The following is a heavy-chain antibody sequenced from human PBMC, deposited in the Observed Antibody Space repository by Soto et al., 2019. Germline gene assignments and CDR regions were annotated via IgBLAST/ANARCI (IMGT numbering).Heavy chain of an antibody. V-gene: IGHV1-8*01. CDR2: MNPNSGNT. CDR3: AREYSYESLTAYPINYAFDI. J-gene: IGHJ3*02. CDR1: GYTFISYD. Sequence: ASVKVSCKASGYTFISYDINWVRQATGQGLEWMGWMNPNSGNTGYAQKFQGRVTMTRDTSTSTAYMELRSLRSDDTALYYCAREYSYESLTAYPINYAFDIWGQGTMVTVSS. D-gene: IGHD3-9*01.